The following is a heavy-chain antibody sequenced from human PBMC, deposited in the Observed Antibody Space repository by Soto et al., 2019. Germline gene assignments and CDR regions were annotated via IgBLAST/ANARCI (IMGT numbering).Heavy chain of an antibody. J-gene: IGHJ4*02. Sequence: GGSLRLSCAASGFTFSSYAMHWVRQAPGKGLEWVAVISYDGSNKYYADSVKGRFTISRDNSKNTLYLQMNSLRAEDTAVYYCASFYPTNYWGQGTLVTVSS. V-gene: IGHV3-30-3*01. D-gene: IGHD1-1*01. CDR2: ISYDGSNK. CDR1: GFTFSSYA. CDR3: ASFYPTNY.